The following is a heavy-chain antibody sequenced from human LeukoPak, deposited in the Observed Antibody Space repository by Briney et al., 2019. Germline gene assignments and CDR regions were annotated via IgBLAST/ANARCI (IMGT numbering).Heavy chain of an antibody. J-gene: IGHJ4*02. CDR2: VYNSGST. V-gene: IGHV4-59*01. Sequence: SETLSLTCTVSGGSISIYYWSWIRQPPGKGLEWIGYVYNSGSTDHNPSLKSRVTISADTSKNQFSLKVNSVTASDTAVYYCVRDRELYYWGQGILVTVSS. D-gene: IGHD1-26*01. CDR1: GGSISIYY. CDR3: VRDRELYY.